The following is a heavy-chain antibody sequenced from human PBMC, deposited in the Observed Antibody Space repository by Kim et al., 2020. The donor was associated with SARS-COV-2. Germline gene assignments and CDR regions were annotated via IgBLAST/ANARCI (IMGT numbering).Heavy chain of an antibody. CDR2: IYYSGST. CDR1: GGSISSSSYY. CDR3: ARHKPQGIAAAGTTIGNVGG. Sequence: SETLSLTCTVSGGSISSSSYYWGWIRQPPGKGLEWIGSIYYSGSTYYNPSLKSRVTISVDTSKNQFSLKLSSVTAADTAVYYCARHKPQGIAAAGTTIGNVGGWGQGTLVTVSS. D-gene: IGHD6-13*01. V-gene: IGHV4-39*01. J-gene: IGHJ4*02.